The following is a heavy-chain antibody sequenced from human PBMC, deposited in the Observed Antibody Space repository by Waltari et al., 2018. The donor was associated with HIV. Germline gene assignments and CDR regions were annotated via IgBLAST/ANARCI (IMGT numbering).Heavy chain of an antibody. J-gene: IGHJ1*01. Sequence: EVRLDQSGGGFAEPGKSLRLSCVGTEFSFASHAMHWLREIPGKGLEWCAGLSRYGGSISDSDSVKGRFSISRDNAKGALYLHLGNFNDRRPPLKATMFYYGLDLWGQGTLVSVSS. D-gene: IGHD1-1*01. CDR1: EFSFASHA. V-gene: IGHV3-9*01. CDR3: MFYYGLDL. CDR2: LSRYGGSI.